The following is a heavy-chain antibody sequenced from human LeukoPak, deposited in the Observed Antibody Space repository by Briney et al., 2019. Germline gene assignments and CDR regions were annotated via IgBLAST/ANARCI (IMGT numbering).Heavy chain of an antibody. CDR3: AKDILAATIGTYGMDV. J-gene: IGHJ6*02. CDR2: ISWNSGSI. CDR1: GFTFDDYA. D-gene: IGHD1-7*01. V-gene: IGHV3-9*01. Sequence: GGSLRLSCAASGFTFDDYAMHWVRQAPGKGLEWVSGISWNSGSIGYADSVKGRFTISRDNAKNSLYLQMNSLRAEDTALYYCAKDILAATIGTYGMDVWGQGTTVTVSS.